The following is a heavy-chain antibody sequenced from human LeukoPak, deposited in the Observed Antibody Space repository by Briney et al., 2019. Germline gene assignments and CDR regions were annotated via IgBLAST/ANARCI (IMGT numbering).Heavy chain of an antibody. CDR1: GASISSSSYY. J-gene: IGHJ6*02. Sequence: SETLSLTCTVSGASISSSSYYWGWIRQPPGKGLEWIGSIYYSGSTYYNPSLKSRVTISVDTSKNQFSLKLSSVTAADTAVYYCARRYYDFWSGYLYMDVWGQGTTVTVSS. V-gene: IGHV4-39*01. CDR3: ARRYYDFWSGYLYMDV. CDR2: IYYSGST. D-gene: IGHD3-3*01.